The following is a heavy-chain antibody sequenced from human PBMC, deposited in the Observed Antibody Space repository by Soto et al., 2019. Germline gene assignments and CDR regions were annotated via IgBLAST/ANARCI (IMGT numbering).Heavy chain of an antibody. J-gene: IGHJ4*02. Sequence: QVQLVESGGGVVQPGRSLRLSCAASGFTFSSYGMHWVRQAPGKGLEWVAVIWYDGSNKYYADSVKGRFTISRDNSKNTLYLQINNLRADDTAVYYCARDLVMTFGGVTGEGFDYWGQGTLVTVSS. CDR1: GFTFSSYG. D-gene: IGHD3-16*01. V-gene: IGHV3-33*01. CDR2: IWYDGSNK. CDR3: ARDLVMTFGGVTGEGFDY.